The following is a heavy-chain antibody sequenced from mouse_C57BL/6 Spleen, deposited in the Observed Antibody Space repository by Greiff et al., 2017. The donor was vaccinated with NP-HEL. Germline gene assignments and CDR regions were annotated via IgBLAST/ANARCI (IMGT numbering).Heavy chain of an antibody. CDR2: ISSGSSTI. D-gene: IGHD1-1*01. V-gene: IGHV5-17*01. J-gene: IGHJ1*03. CDR1: GFTFSDYG. CDR3: AREVYYYGSSPYWYFDV. Sequence: DVHLVESGGGLVKPGGSLKLSCAASGFTFSDYGMHWVRQAPEKGLEWVAYISSGSSTIYYADTVKGRFTISRDNAKNTLFLQMTSLRSEDTAMYYCAREVYYYGSSPYWYFDVWGTGTTVTVSS.